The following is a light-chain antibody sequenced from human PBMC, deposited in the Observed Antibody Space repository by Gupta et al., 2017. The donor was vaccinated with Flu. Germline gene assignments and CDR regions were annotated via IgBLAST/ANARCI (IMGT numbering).Light chain of an antibody. V-gene: IGKV2-24*01. Sequence: DIVMTQTPLSLPVTLGQPASISCRSSQSLVYSDGNTYLSWLQQRPGQPPRLLTYKISNRFSGVPDRFSGSGAGTDFTLKISRVEPEDVGVYYCMQATHLLSFGGGTKVEIK. CDR3: MQATHLLS. CDR2: KIS. J-gene: IGKJ4*01. CDR1: QSLVYSDGNTY.